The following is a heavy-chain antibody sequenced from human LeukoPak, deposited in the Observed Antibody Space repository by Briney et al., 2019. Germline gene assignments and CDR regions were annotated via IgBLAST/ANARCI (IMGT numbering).Heavy chain of an antibody. CDR2: IDPSDSYT. Sequence: GESLKISCKGSGCSFTSYWISWVRQMPGKGLEWMGRIDPSDSYTKYSPSFQGQVTISADKSLSTAYLQWSSLEASDTAMYYCARRGESGNCFDPWGQGTLVTVSS. CDR1: GCSFTSYW. CDR3: ARRGESGNCFDP. V-gene: IGHV5-10-1*01. D-gene: IGHD3-10*01. J-gene: IGHJ5*02.